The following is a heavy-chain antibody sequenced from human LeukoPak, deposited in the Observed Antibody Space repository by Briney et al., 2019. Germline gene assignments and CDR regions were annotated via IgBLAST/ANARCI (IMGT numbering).Heavy chain of an antibody. CDR3: ARRRYSSGTNWYFDL. Sequence: SETLSLTCTVSGGSINNYYWSWIRQPPGKGLAWTGYVYYSGSTSYNPSLKSRVTISVDTSKNQFSLKLNSVTAADTAVYYCARRRYSSGTNWYFDLWGRGTLVTVSS. V-gene: IGHV4-59*08. D-gene: IGHD5-18*01. CDR1: GGSINNYY. CDR2: VYYSGST. J-gene: IGHJ2*01.